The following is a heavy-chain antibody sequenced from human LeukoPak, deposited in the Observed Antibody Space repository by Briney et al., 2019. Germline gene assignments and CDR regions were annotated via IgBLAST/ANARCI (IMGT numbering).Heavy chain of an antibody. V-gene: IGHV3-23*01. Sequence: PGTSLRLSCAASGFTFSTYAMSWVRQAPGKGLEWVSGISGSGGNTYYADSVKGRFTISRDNSKNILYLQMNSLRAEDTAAYYCAKDGIAAAGDAFDIWGQGTMVTVSS. D-gene: IGHD6-13*01. J-gene: IGHJ3*02. CDR1: GFTFSTYA. CDR3: AKDGIAAAGDAFDI. CDR2: ISGSGGNT.